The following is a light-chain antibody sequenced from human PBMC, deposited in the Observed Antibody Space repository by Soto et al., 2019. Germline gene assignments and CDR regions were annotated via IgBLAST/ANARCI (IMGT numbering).Light chain of an antibody. Sequence: DIQMTQSPSTLSGSVGDRVTITFRSSQTISSWLAWYQQKPGKAPKLLIYKASTLKSGVPSRFSGSGSGTDFTLTISSLQREDFATYYCQESYSFLWGTCGQGTKVDI. V-gene: IGKV1-5*03. CDR1: QTISSW. J-gene: IGKJ1*01. CDR2: KAS. CDR3: QESYSFLWGT.